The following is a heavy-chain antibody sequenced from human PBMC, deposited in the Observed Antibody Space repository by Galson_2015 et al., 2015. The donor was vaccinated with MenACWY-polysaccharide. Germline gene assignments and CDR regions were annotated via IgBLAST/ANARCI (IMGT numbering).Heavy chain of an antibody. J-gene: IGHJ4*02. V-gene: IGHV3-23*01. CDR3: ARPWSTTGSYGDFTY. Sequence: SLRLSCAPSGFTFSSYTINWVRQAPGKGLEWVSAISGDGGRAFYADSVKGRFTISRDNSKNTLFLQMNSLRVEDTAVYYCARPWSTTGSYGDFTYWGQGTLVTVSS. CDR2: ISGDGGRA. CDR1: GFTFSSYT. D-gene: IGHD1-26*01.